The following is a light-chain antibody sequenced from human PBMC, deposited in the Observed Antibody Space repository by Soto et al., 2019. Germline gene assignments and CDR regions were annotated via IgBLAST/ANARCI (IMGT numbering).Light chain of an antibody. V-gene: IGKV1-39*01. CDR3: QQSASFPHT. Sequence: IQLTQVPSSLSASVGDRVTITCRASQHINIYLSWFQQKPGKAPKLLIYGASSLHTGVPPRFSGSGSGTEFTLSISSLQPEDFATYYCQQSASFPHTFGQGTYLEIK. CDR2: GAS. CDR1: QHINIY. J-gene: IGKJ2*01.